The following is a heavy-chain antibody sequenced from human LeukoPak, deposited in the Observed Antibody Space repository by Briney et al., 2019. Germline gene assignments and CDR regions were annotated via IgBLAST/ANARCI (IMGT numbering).Heavy chain of an antibody. Sequence: SVKVSCKASGGTFSSYAISWVRQAPGQGLEWMGGIIPIFGTANYAQKFQGRVTITADKSTSTAYMELSSLRSEDTAVYYCARANYDILTGYLKKTNYFDYWGQGTLVTVSS. CDR1: GGTFSSYA. D-gene: IGHD3-9*01. J-gene: IGHJ4*02. CDR3: ARANYDILTGYLKKTNYFDY. CDR2: IIPIFGTA. V-gene: IGHV1-69*06.